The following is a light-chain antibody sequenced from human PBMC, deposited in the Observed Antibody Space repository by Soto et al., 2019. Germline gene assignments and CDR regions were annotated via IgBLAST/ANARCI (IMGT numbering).Light chain of an antibody. J-gene: IGLJ1*01. V-gene: IGLV2-14*03. CDR2: DVT. Sequence: QSALAQPASVSGSPGQSITIFCTGTSSDVGSYNYVSWYQQHPGRAPKLMIYDVTNRPSGVSNRFSGSKSGSTASLTISGLRAEDEADYFCTSYTTTSTYVFGTGTKLTVL. CDR1: SSDVGSYNY. CDR3: TSYTTTSTYV.